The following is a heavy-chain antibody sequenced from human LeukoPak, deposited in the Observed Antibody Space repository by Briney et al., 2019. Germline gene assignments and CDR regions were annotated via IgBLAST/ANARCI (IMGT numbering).Heavy chain of an antibody. Sequence: PGGSLRLSCAASGFTFSSYWMSWVRQAPGKGLEWVANIKQDGSEKYYVDSVKGRFTISRDNAKNSLYLQMNSLRAEDTAVYYCARVGGIAAAGTAFDYWGQGTQVTVSS. J-gene: IGHJ4*02. CDR2: IKQDGSEK. CDR3: ARVGGIAAAGTAFDY. D-gene: IGHD6-13*01. CDR1: GFTFSSYW. V-gene: IGHV3-7*01.